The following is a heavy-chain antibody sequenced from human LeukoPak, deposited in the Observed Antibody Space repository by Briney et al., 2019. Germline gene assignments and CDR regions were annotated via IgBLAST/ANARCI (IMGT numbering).Heavy chain of an antibody. J-gene: IGHJ5*02. Sequence: PSETLSLSCTVSGGSISSYYWSWIRQLPGKGLEWIGYIYSSGSTNYNPSLKSRITLSVDTSRNQFSLKLSPVTAADTAVYYCAILRHYDSSFDPWGQGTLVTVSS. V-gene: IGHV4-4*09. CDR2: IYSSGST. CDR1: GGSISSYY. D-gene: IGHD3-22*01. CDR3: AILRHYDSSFDP.